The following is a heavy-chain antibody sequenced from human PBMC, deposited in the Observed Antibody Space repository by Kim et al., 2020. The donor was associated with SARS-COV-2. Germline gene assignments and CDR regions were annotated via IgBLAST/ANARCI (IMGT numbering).Heavy chain of an antibody. Sequence: GGSLRLSCAASGFTFRNFALTWVRQAPGQGLEWVSGVTISGAATSYADSVKGRFTISRDDSKNMLFLQMTNLRADDTAVYFCVRAFQGVNWGQGTLVTVS. CDR1: GFTFRNFA. V-gene: IGHV3-23*01. J-gene: IGHJ4*02. D-gene: IGHD3-16*01. CDR3: VRAFQGVN. CDR2: VTISGAAT.